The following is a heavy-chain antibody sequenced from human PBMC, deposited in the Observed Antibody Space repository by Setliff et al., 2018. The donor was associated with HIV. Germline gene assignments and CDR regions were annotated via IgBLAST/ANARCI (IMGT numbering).Heavy chain of an antibody. Sequence: GASVKVSCKASGYTFTGYYMHWVRQAPGQGLEWMAYINPNSGDSKTAQKFQGRVTVTRDTSIATAYMELNRLLYDDTALYYCVKGAGGYYDFWSQGTLVTVSS. CDR2: INPNSGDS. CDR3: VKGAGGYYDF. D-gene: IGHD2-15*01. CDR1: GYTFTGYY. J-gene: IGHJ4*02. V-gene: IGHV1-2*02.